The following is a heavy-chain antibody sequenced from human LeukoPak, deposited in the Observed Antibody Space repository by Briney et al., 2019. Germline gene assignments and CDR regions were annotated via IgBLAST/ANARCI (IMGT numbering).Heavy chain of an antibody. CDR3: ARHCRSESYPRYPDH. D-gene: IGHD1-26*01. CDR2: IYYDGTT. Sequence: SETLSLTCTVSAASISSSNYNWGWIRQPPGRGLEWVATIYYDGTTYYNPSLQSRVTISVDTSTNQFSLKLYSVTAADTAVYYCARHCRSESYPRYPDHWGQGTLVTVSS. V-gene: IGHV4-39*01. J-gene: IGHJ4*02. CDR1: AASISSSNYN.